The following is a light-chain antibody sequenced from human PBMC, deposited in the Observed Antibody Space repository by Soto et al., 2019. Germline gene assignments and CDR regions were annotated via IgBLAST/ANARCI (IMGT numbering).Light chain of an antibody. J-gene: IGKJ1*01. Sequence: EIQRTQSPSSMSASVGDRVIITCRANQTISGYVNWYQQNPGKAPRLLIYAASTLPSGVPTRFSGSGSGTEFPLTITGIKREDSAVYYCQPSFSHRTFGQGTKVDIK. CDR3: QPSFSHRT. CDR1: QTISGY. CDR2: AAS. V-gene: IGKV1-39*01.